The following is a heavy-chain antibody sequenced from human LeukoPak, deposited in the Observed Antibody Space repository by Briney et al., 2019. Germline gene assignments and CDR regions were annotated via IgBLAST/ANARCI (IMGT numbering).Heavy chain of an antibody. V-gene: IGHV3-21*01. CDR3: ARAMVVYNWNSRDYYGMGV. CDR1: GFTFSSYS. J-gene: IGHJ6*02. CDR2: ISSSSSYI. D-gene: IGHD1-7*01. Sequence: GGSLRLSCAASGFTFSSYSMNWVRQAPGKGLEWVSSISSSSSYIYYADSVKGRFTTSRDNAKNSLYLQMNSLRAEDTAVYYCARAMVVYNWNSRDYYGMGVWGQGTTVTVSS.